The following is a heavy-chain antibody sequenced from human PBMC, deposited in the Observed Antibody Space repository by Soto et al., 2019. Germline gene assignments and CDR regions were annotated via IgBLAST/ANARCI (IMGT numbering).Heavy chain of an antibody. V-gene: IGHV3-11*01. CDR2: ITGTSDSI. J-gene: IGHJ6*02. Sequence: GGSLRLSCVASGFSLSDYYMAWIRQAPGKGLEWLSYITGTSDSIHYADSVRGRFIIPRDNAKNSLYLQMNSLRVDDTAVYYCARDFRNKGMDVWGQGTTVTVSS. CDR1: GFSLSDYY. CDR3: ARDFRNKGMDV.